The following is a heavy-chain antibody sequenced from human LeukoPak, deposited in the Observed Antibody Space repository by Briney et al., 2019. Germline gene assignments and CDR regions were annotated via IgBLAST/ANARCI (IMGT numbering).Heavy chain of an antibody. CDR1: GYTFTSYG. Sequence: GASVKVSCKASGYTFTSYGISWVRQAPGQGLEWMGWISAYNDNTNYAQKLQGRVTMTTDTSTSTAYMELMSLRSDDTAVYYCARDSDYYYDSSAWGFDYWGQGTLVTVSS. V-gene: IGHV1-18*01. D-gene: IGHD3-22*01. J-gene: IGHJ4*02. CDR2: ISAYNDNT. CDR3: ARDSDYYYDSSAWGFDY.